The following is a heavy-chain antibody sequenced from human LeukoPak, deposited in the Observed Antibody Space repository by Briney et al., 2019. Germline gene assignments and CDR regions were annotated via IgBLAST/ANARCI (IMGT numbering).Heavy chain of an antibody. CDR2: ISYDGSNK. CDR1: GFTFSSYG. J-gene: IGHJ3*02. CDR3: ARPPLVGATTSDSFDI. V-gene: IGHV3-30*03. Sequence: GGSLRLSCAASGFTFSSYGMHWVRQAPGKGLEWVAIISYDGSNKYYADSVKGRFTISRDNSKNTLYLQMNSLRAEDTAVYYCARPPLVGATTSDSFDIWGQGTVVTVSS. D-gene: IGHD1-26*01.